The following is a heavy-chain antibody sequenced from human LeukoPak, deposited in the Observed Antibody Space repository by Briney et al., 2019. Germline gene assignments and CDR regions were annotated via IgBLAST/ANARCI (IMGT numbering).Heavy chain of an antibody. J-gene: IGHJ4*02. D-gene: IGHD6-19*01. V-gene: IGHV4-4*07. Sequence: SETLSLTCTVSGGSISSYLWSWIRQPAGKGPEWLGRIHTSGTTTYSPSLQSRLTMSVDTSKKKISLRLSSVTAADTAVYYCATEQVSGSAWGFDYWGQGSLVTVSS. CDR2: IHTSGTT. CDR3: ATEQVSGSAWGFDY. CDR1: GGSISSYL.